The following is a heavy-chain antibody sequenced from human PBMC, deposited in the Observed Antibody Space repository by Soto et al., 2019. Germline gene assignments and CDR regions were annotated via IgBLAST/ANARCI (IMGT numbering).Heavy chain of an antibody. CDR3: ARLREYDILTGHLYYLDY. CDR1: GGSISSYY. D-gene: IGHD3-9*01. Sequence: TLSLTCTVSGGSISSYYWSWIRQPPGKGLEWIGYIYYSGSTNYNPSLKSRVTISVDTSKNQFSLKLSSVTAADTAVYYCARLREYDILTGHLYYLDYWGQGTLVTVSS. V-gene: IGHV4-59*08. CDR2: IYYSGST. J-gene: IGHJ4*02.